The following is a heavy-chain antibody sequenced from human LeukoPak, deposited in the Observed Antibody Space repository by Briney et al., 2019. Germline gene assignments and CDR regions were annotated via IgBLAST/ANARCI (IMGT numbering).Heavy chain of an antibody. D-gene: IGHD3-22*01. Sequence: GGSLRLSCAASGFTFSSYEMNWVRQAPGKGLEWVSYISTSGSTIYYADSVKGRFTISRDNAKNSLYLQMNSLRAEDTAVYYCARVWVVNFDYWGQGTLVTVSS. CDR3: ARVWVVNFDY. CDR2: ISTSGSTI. CDR1: GFTFSSYE. V-gene: IGHV3-48*03. J-gene: IGHJ4*02.